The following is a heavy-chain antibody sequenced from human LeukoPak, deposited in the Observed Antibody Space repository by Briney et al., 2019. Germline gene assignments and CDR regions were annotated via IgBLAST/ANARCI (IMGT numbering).Heavy chain of an antibody. J-gene: IGHJ5*02. Sequence: PPETLSLTCAVYGGSFSGYYWNWIRQPPGKGLEWIGETNHSGSAEYNPSFKSRVTISLDTSKNQFSLKLSSVTAADTAVYYCARHEDDGYSSSWSYPFDPWGQGTLVTVSS. V-gene: IGHV4-34*01. CDR2: TNHSGSA. CDR1: GGSFSGYY. CDR3: ARHEDDGYSSSWSYPFDP. D-gene: IGHD6-13*01.